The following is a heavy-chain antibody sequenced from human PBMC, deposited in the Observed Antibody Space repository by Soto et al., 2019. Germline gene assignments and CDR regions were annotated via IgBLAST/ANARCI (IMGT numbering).Heavy chain of an antibody. CDR3: ARDGSFIGSADPTYFSYYYMDV. D-gene: IGHD3-16*02. Sequence: QVQLVESGGGLVKPGGSLRLSCAASGFTFSDYYMSWIRQAPGKGLEWVSYISSSGSTIYYADSVKGRFTISRDNAKNSLYLQMNSLRAEDTAVYYCARDGSFIGSADPTYFSYYYMDVWGKGTTVTVSS. CDR2: ISSSGSTI. CDR1: GFTFSDYY. V-gene: IGHV3-11*01. J-gene: IGHJ6*03.